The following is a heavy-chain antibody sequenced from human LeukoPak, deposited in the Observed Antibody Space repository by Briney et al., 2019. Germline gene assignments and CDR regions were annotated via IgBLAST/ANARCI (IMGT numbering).Heavy chain of an antibody. D-gene: IGHD2-21*01. CDR3: ARAPVTSCRGAYCYPFDY. J-gene: IGHJ4*02. V-gene: IGHV3-30*04. CDR1: GFTFSSYA. CDR2: ISYDGSNK. Sequence: GGSLRLSCAASGFTFSSYAMHWVRQAPGKGLEWVAVISYDGSNKYYADSVKGRFTISRDNSKNTLYLQMNSLRVEDAAVYYCARAPVTSCRGAYCYPFDYWGQGTLVTVSS.